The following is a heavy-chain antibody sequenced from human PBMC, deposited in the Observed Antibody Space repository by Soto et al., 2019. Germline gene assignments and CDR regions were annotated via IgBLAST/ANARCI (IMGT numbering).Heavy chain of an antibody. J-gene: IGHJ2*01. V-gene: IGHV1-46*01. Sequence: ASVKVSCKASGYTFTSYYMHWVRQAPGQGLEWMGIINPSGGSTSYAQKFQGRVTMTRDTSTSTVYMELSSLRSEDTAVYYCAREPDYGGNSPPWYFDLWGRGTLVTVSS. CDR1: GYTFTSYY. CDR3: AREPDYGGNSPPWYFDL. CDR2: INPSGGST. D-gene: IGHD4-17*01.